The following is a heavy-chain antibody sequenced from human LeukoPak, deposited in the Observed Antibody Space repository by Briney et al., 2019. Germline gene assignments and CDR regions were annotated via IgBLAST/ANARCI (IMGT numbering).Heavy chain of an antibody. D-gene: IGHD3-10*01. Sequence: ASVKVSCKASGYTFTGYYMHWVRQAPGQGLEWVGWINPNSGGTNYAQKFQGRVTMTRDTSISTAYMELSRLSSDDTAVYYCARVAPYGSGSYFRFDPWGQGTLVTVSS. CDR3: ARVAPYGSGSYFRFDP. J-gene: IGHJ5*02. CDR1: GYTFTGYY. CDR2: INPNSGGT. V-gene: IGHV1-2*02.